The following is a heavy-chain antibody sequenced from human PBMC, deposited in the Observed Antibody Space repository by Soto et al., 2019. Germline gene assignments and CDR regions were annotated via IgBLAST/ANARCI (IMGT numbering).Heavy chain of an antibody. D-gene: IGHD6-13*01. CDR2: ILPILDIA. CDR1: AGTFSSYT. Sequence: SVKVSCKASAGTFSSYTISWVRQAPGQGLEWMGRILPILDIANYAQKFQDRVTITADKSTNTAYMELSSLRSEDTAVYYCATERGRMAAFDFWGQGTLVTVSS. CDR3: ATERGRMAAFDF. J-gene: IGHJ4*02. V-gene: IGHV1-69*04.